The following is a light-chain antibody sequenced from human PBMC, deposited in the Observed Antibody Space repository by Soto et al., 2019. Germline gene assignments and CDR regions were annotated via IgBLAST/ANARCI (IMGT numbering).Light chain of an antibody. V-gene: IGKV3D-20*02. CDR3: QQRGDWPA. CDR1: QSVSNNY. Sequence: EIVLTQSPGTLSLSPGERATLSCRASQSVSNNYLAWYQQKPGQAPRLLIYDVSNRANGIPDRFSSSASGTTFTLTISSLEPEDFAIYYCQQRGDWPAFGQGTKVDI. J-gene: IGKJ1*01. CDR2: DVS.